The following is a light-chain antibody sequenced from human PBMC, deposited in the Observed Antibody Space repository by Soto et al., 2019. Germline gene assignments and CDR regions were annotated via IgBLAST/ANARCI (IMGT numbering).Light chain of an antibody. CDR2: GAS. V-gene: IGKV3-20*01. Sequence: EIVLTQSPGTLSLSPLEIATLSFRASQSISNSYLAWYQQKPGQAPWLLIYGASSRATGIPDRFSASGSGTDFTLTISRLEPEDFAVYYCQQYGSSPLTFGGGTKVDIK. CDR3: QQYGSSPLT. CDR1: QSISNSY. J-gene: IGKJ4*01.